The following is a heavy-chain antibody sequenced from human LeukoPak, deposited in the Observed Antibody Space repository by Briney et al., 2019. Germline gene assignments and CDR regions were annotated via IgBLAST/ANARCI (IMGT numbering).Heavy chain of an antibody. D-gene: IGHD2-15*01. CDR1: GYSFTSYW. J-gene: IGHJ3*02. V-gene: IGHV5-51*01. CDR3: ASRADCSGGSCYSHDAFDI. Sequence: GESLKISCKGSGYSFTSYWIGWVRQMPGKGLEWMGIIYPGDSDTRYSPSFQGQVTISADKSISTAYLQWSSLKASDTAMYYCASRADCSGGSCYSHDAFDIWGQGTMVTVSS. CDR2: IYPGDSDT.